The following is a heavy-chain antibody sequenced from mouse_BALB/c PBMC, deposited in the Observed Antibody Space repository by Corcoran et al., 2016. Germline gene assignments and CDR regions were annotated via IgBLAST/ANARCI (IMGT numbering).Heavy chain of an antibody. V-gene: IGHV1-26*01. CDR1: GYSFTGYY. CDR3: ARGALLRYFDY. CDR2: INPYNGAT. D-gene: IGHD1-1*01. J-gene: IGHJ2*01. Sequence: EVQLQQSGPELVKPGASVKISCKASGYSFTGYYMHWVKQSHVKSLEWIGRINPYNGATSYNQNFKDKASLTVDKSSSTAYMELHSLTSEDSAVYYCARGALLRYFDYWGQGTTLTFSS.